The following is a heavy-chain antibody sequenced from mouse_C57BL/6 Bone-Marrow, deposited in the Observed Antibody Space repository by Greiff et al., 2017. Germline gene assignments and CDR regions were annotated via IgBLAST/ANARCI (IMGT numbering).Heavy chain of an antibody. V-gene: IGHV6-6*01. CDR2: IRNKANNHAT. J-gene: IGHJ2*01. D-gene: IGHD1-1*01. Sequence: EVKLVESGGGLAQPGGSMKLSCAASGFTFSDAWMDWVRQSPEKGLEWVAEIRNKANNHATYYAESVKGRFTISRDDSKSSVYLQMNSLRAEDTGIYYCTRRGTVVAPYYFDYWGQGTTLTVSS. CDR1: GFTFSDAW. CDR3: TRRGTVVAPYYFDY.